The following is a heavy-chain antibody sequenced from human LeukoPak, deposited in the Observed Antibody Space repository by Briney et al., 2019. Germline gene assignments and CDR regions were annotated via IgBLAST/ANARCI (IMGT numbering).Heavy chain of an antibody. CDR1: GGSISSSSYY. D-gene: IGHD1-7*01. V-gene: IGHV4-39*01. J-gene: IGHJ4*02. Sequence: PSETLSLTCTVSGGSISSSSYYWGWIRQPPGKGLEWIGSIYYSGSTYYNPSLKSRVTISVDTSKNQFSLKLSSVTAADTAAYYCARHSRRGYNWNYIGWGQGTLVTVSS. CDR3: ARHSRRGYNWNYIG. CDR2: IYYSGST.